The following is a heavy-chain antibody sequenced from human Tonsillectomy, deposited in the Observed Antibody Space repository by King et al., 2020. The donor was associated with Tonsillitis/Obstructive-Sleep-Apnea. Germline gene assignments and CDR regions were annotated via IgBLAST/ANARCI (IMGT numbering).Heavy chain of an antibody. J-gene: IGHJ1*01. CDR3: ARDYYDSSGYYHTSFQH. CDR1: GYTFTSYD. V-gene: IGHV1-18*01. D-gene: IGHD3-22*01. Sequence: VQLVQSGAEVKKPGASVKVSCKASGYTFTSYDLTWVRQAPGQGLEWMGWSRPNNGDTNYAQNLQGRVTMTSDTSTSTAYMELRSLRSDDTAVYYCARDYYDSSGYYHTSFQHWGQGTLVTVSS. CDR2: SRPNNGDT.